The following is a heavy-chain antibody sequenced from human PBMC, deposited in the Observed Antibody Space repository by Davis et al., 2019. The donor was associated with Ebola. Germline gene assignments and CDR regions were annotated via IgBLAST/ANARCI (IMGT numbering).Heavy chain of an antibody. D-gene: IGHD4-11*01. V-gene: IGHV3-15*01. CDR3: ISGLQWGHFYGMGV. J-gene: IGHJ6*02. CDR2: IKRKIDGGTV. Sequence: PGGSLTLSCAASRISFSNAYMGWVRQAPGKGLEWIGRIKRKIDGGTVDYAAPVRGRFTISRDDSKNTSYLQMNSLKTEDTAVYYCISGLQWGHFYGMGVWGQGTTVTVSS. CDR1: RISFSNAY.